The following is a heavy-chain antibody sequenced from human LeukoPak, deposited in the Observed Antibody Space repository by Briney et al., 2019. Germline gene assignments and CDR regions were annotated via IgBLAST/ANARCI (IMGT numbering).Heavy chain of an antibody. D-gene: IGHD3-9*01. CDR1: GYTFTAYW. CDR3: ARHIHLDLLAGYFIYYFDS. J-gene: IGHJ4*02. Sequence: GESLKISCQVSGYTFTAYWIAWVRQMPGKGLEWVGIIYPSDSDTRYNPSFQGQVTISVDMSITTAYLQWSSLKAWTIPMYYWARHIHLDLLAGYFIYYFDSWGQGTLVTVSS. V-gene: IGHV5-51*01. CDR2: IYPSDSDT.